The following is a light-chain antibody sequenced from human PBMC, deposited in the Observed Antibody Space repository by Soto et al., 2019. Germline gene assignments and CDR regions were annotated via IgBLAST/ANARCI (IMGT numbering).Light chain of an antibody. J-gene: IGKJ5*01. V-gene: IGKV3-20*01. CDR3: QQYGGSPLIT. CDR1: QRVNNNY. Sequence: ENVLTQSPGILSLSPGERASLSCRASQRVNNNYVAWYQQKPGQAPRLLIYDASSRATGIPDRFSGSGPGTDFTLTISRLEPEDFAVYYCQQYGGSPLITFGQGTRLEIK. CDR2: DAS.